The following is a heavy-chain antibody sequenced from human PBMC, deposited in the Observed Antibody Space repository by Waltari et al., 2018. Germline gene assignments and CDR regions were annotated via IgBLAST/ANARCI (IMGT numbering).Heavy chain of an antibody. Sequence: QVQLQQWGPGLLKPSETLSLTCAVYGGSFSGYYWSWIRQPPGKGLEWIGEINHSGSTNYNPSLKSRVTISVDTSKNQFSLKPSSVTAADTAVYYCAREIGVAATQSFDYWGQGTLVTVSS. CDR1: GGSFSGYY. CDR2: INHSGST. V-gene: IGHV4-34*01. D-gene: IGHD2-15*01. J-gene: IGHJ4*02. CDR3: AREIGVAATQSFDY.